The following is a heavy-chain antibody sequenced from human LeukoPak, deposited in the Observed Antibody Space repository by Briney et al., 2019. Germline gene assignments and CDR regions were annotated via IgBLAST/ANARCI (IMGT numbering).Heavy chain of an antibody. J-gene: IGHJ4*02. CDR3: ASDCTNGVCPDY. CDR1: GGTFSSYA. Sequence: SVKVSCKASGGTFSSYAISWVRQAPGQGLEWMGRIIPILGIANYAQKFQGRVTITADKSTSTAYMEPSSLRSEDTAVYYCASDCTNGVCPDYWGQGTLVTVSS. V-gene: IGHV1-69*04. D-gene: IGHD2-8*01. CDR2: IIPILGIA.